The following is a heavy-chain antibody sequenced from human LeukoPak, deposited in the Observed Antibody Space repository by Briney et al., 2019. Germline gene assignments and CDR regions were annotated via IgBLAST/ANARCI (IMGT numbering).Heavy chain of an antibody. J-gene: IGHJ4*02. CDR3: ARSGGGYSSGWYCGPIFDY. D-gene: IGHD6-19*01. CDR2: ISSSGSTI. Sequence: PGGSLRLSCAASGFTFSSYGMNWVRQAPGKGLEWVSYISSSGSTIYYADSVKGRFTISRDNAKNSLYLQMNSLRAEDTAVYYCARSGGGYSSGWYCGPIFDYWGQGTLVTVSS. CDR1: GFTFSSYG. V-gene: IGHV3-48*03.